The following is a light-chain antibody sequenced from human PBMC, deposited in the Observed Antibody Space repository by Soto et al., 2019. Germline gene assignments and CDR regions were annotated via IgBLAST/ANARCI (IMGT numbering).Light chain of an antibody. Sequence: DIQMTQSPSTLSASVGDRVTITCRASQTISIYLAWYQQKPGRAPKVLIYKTSTLESGVPSRFSGSGSGTEFTLTVSSLQPDDVATYYGQHYNGYPITFGGGTKVEIK. CDR1: QTISIY. V-gene: IGKV1-5*03. J-gene: IGKJ4*01. CDR2: KTS. CDR3: QHYNGYPIT.